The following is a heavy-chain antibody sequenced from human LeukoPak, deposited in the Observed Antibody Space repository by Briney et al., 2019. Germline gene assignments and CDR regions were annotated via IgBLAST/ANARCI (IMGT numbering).Heavy chain of an antibody. CDR2: ISSNNSYI. V-gene: IGHV3-21*01. CDR1: GFTFSSYS. CDR3: ARAKQRGDGSGAFDI. Sequence: GGSLTLTCAASGFTFSSYSMNWVRQAPGQGQELDSSISSNNSYINYSNSVKSRFTISRDNAKNSLYLQMNSLRAEDTAVYYCARAKQRGDGSGAFDIWGQGTMVTVSS. D-gene: IGHD3-10*01. J-gene: IGHJ3*02.